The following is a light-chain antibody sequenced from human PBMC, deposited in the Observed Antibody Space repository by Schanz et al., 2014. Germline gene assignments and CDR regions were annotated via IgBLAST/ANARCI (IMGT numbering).Light chain of an antibody. CDR1: QSVSSSY. J-gene: IGKJ4*01. CDR2: GAS. V-gene: IGKV3-20*01. CDR3: QQYGSSPRGSLT. Sequence: EIVLTQSPATLSLSPGERATLSCRASQSVSSSYFAWFQQKPGQAPRLLIYGASSRATGIPDRFSGSGSGTDFILTISRLEPEDFAVYYCQQYGSSPRGSLTFGGGTKVEIK.